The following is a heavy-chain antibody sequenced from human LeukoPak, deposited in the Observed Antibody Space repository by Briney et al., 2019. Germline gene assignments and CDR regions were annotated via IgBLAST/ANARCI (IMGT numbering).Heavy chain of an antibody. V-gene: IGHV3-21*01. J-gene: IGHJ3*02. CDR2: ISSSSSYI. CDR1: GFTFSSYG. D-gene: IGHD2-8*02. CDR3: ARDESPWYAFDI. Sequence: GGSLRLSCAASGFTFSSYGMNWVRQAPGKGLEWVSSISSSSSYIYYADSVKGRFTISRDNAKNSLYLQMNSLRAEDTAVYYCARDESPWYAFDIWGQGTMVTVSS.